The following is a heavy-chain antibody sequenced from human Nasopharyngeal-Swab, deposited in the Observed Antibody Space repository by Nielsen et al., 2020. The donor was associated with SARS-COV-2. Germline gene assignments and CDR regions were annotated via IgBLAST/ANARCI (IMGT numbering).Heavy chain of an antibody. Sequence: ASVKVSCKASGYTFTDYNMHWVRQAPGQGLEWMGWMKPNSGVTNYAQNFQGRVTMASDTSSNTAYMELSRLTSDGTAVYFCARDRSTTGWNDAFDIWGQGTVVTVSS. CDR1: GYTFTDYN. D-gene: IGHD1-1*01. J-gene: IGHJ3*02. V-gene: IGHV1-2*02. CDR2: MKPNSGVT. CDR3: ARDRSTTGWNDAFDI.